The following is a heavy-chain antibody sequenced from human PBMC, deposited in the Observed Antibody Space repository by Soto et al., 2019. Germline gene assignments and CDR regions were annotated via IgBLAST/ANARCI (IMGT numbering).Heavy chain of an antibody. CDR3: ARGYYNSGTWYHLDY. D-gene: IGHD6-13*01. CDR1: GGSISSSNSF. CDR2: ISYSGRT. J-gene: IGHJ4*01. Sequence: QLQLQESGPGLVKPSETLSLTCTVSGGSISSSNSFWGWIRQPPVKGLEWSGGISYSGRTYYNPSLKSRVTMSVDTSENHFSLKLSSVTAADTAVYYCARGYYNSGTWYHLDYWGQGTLLTVSS. V-gene: IGHV4-39*02.